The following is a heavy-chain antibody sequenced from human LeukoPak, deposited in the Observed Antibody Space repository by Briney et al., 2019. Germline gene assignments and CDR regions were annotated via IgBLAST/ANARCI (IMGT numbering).Heavy chain of an antibody. J-gene: IGHJ3*02. CDR2: ITTSGGTT. Sequence: GGSLRLSCAASGFSFTTYAMTWVRQLPGKGLEWVSAITTSGGTTKYADSVKGRFTISRDNSKNTLYLQMNSLRAEDTAIYYCAKDPNGDYIGAFDNWAKGQWSPSLQ. V-gene: IGHV3-23*01. CDR1: GFSFTTYA. D-gene: IGHD2-8*01. CDR3: AKDPNGDYIGAFDN.